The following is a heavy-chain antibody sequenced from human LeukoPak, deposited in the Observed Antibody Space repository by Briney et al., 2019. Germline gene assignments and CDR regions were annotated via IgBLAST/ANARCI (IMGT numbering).Heavy chain of an antibody. CDR1: GYTFTSYG. Sequence: KXSCKASGYTFTSYGFRWVRQAPGQGLERMGWISTYNGNTIYAQKLQGRVTMPADTSTSTAYMELRSLRSDDTAVYYCARAQYCSSTSCFLLGYWGQGTLVTVSS. D-gene: IGHD2-2*01. V-gene: IGHV1-18*04. CDR2: ISTYNGNT. CDR3: ARAQYCSSTSCFLLGY. J-gene: IGHJ4*02.